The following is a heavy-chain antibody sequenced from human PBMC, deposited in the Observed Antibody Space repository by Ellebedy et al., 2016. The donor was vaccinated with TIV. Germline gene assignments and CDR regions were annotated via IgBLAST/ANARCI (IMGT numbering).Heavy chain of an antibody. J-gene: IGHJ6*02. V-gene: IGHV3-48*02. Sequence: GGSLRLSXAASGFTFSSYSMNWVRQAPGKGLEWVSYISSSSSIIYYADSVKGRFTISRDNAKNSLYLQMNSLRDEDTAVYYCAARYYDFWSGYIHGMDVWGQGTTVTVSS. CDR1: GFTFSSYS. D-gene: IGHD3-3*01. CDR3: AARYYDFWSGYIHGMDV. CDR2: ISSSSSII.